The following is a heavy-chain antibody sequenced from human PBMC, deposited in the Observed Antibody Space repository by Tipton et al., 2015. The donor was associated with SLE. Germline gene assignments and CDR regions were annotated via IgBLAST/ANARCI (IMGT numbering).Heavy chain of an antibody. Sequence: LRLSCAVYGGSFSGYYWSWIRQPPGKGLEWIGEINHSGSTNYNPSLKSRVTISVDTSKNQFSLKVTSVTAADTAVYYCADSSSYEYFQHWGQGTLVTVSS. CDR3: ADSSSYEYFQH. V-gene: IGHV4-34*01. D-gene: IGHD6-13*01. CDR1: GGSFSGYY. CDR2: INHSGST. J-gene: IGHJ1*01.